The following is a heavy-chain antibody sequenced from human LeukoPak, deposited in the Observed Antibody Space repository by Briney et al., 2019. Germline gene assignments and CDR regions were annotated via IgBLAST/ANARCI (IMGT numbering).Heavy chain of an antibody. D-gene: IGHD3-22*01. CDR1: GGSFSGYY. Sequence: PSETLSLTCAVYGGSFSGYYWSWIRQPPGKGLEWIGEINHSGSTNYNPSLKSRVTISVDTSKSQFSLKLSSVTAADTAVYYCARRFGDSSGYYFRSYFYYYMDVWGKGTTVTISS. CDR2: INHSGST. V-gene: IGHV4-34*01. CDR3: ARRFGDSSGYYFRSYFYYYMDV. J-gene: IGHJ6*03.